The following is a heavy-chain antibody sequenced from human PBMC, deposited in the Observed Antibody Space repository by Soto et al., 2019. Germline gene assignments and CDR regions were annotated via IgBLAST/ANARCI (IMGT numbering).Heavy chain of an antibody. D-gene: IGHD3-3*01. CDR1: GFTFSTYA. V-gene: IGHV3-23*01. CDR3: XXXXXXXXRYDLDY. J-gene: IGHJ4*02. CDR2: IVGDASGI. Sequence: EVQLLESGGGLVQPGGSLRLSCEAYGFTFSTYAMNWVRQAPGKGLEWVAVIVGDASGIDYADSVKGRFTISRDNXXXXXXXXXXXXXXXXXXXXXXXXXXXXXXRYDLDYWGQGTLVTVSS.